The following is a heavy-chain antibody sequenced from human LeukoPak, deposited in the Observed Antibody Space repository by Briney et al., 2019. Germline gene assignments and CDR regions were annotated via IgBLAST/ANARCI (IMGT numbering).Heavy chain of an antibody. CDR1: GFTFSGFA. D-gene: IGHD1-26*01. V-gene: IGHV3-23*01. Sequence: GGSLRLSCAASGFTFSGFAMSWVRRTPGKGLEWVSGISGTGDNTLYADSVKARFTISRDNSKNTLYLEMNSLRAEDTAIYYCAKMKGHPLPKYYMDVWGQGTTVTVSS. CDR2: ISGTGDNT. CDR3: AKMKGHPLPKYYMDV. J-gene: IGHJ6*01.